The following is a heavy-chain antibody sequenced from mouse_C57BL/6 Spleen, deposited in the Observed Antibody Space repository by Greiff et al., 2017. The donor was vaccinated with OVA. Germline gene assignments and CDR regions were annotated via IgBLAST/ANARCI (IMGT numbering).Heavy chain of an antibody. CDR3: ARGEDYSNSWFAY. Sequence: QVQLQQPGTELVKPGASVKLSCKASGYTFTSYCMHWVKQRPGQGLEWIGNINPSNGGTNYHEKFQSKATLTVDKSSSTAYMQLSSLTSEDAAVYYGARGEDYSNSWFAYWGQGTLVTVSA. CDR2: INPSNGGT. V-gene: IGHV1-53*01. J-gene: IGHJ3*01. CDR1: GYTFTSYC. D-gene: IGHD2-5*01.